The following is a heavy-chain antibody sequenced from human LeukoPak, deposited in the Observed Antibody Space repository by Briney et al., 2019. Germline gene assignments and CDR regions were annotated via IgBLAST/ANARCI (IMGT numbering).Heavy chain of an antibody. CDR3: ARALAMGFSSANFDY. Sequence: TGGSLRLSCAASGFTFSNYGMSWVRQAPGKGLEWVSGISGSGGSTYYADSVKGRFTISRDNAKNSLYLQMNSLRAEDTAVYYCARALAMGFSSANFDYWGQGTLVTVSS. V-gene: IGHV3-21*01. CDR1: GFTFSNYG. CDR2: ISGSGGST. J-gene: IGHJ4*02. D-gene: IGHD5-24*01.